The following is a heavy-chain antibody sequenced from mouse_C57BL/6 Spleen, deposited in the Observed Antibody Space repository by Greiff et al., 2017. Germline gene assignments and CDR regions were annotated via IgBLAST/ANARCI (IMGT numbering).Heavy chain of an antibody. D-gene: IGHD2-1*01. CDR1: GYAFSSSW. Sequence: VEPGASVKISCKASGYAFSSSWMNWVKQRPGKGLEWIGRIYPGDGDTNYNGKFKGKATLTADKSSSTAYMQLSSLTSEDSAVYFCARGDYGNVAMDYWGQGTSVTVSS. V-gene: IGHV1-82*01. CDR2: IYPGDGDT. CDR3: ARGDYGNVAMDY. J-gene: IGHJ4*01.